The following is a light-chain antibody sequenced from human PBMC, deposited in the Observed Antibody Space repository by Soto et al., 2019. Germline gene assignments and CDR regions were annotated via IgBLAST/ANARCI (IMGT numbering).Light chain of an antibody. Sequence: EIALTPSPDPLSVSPGERATLSCRASQSVSSSYLAWYQQKPGQAPRLLIYGASNRATGIPDRFSGSGSGTDFTLTICRLEPEDFAVYYCQQYGSSGTFGQGTKVDI. V-gene: IGKV3-20*01. CDR2: GAS. J-gene: IGKJ1*01. CDR3: QQYGSSGT. CDR1: QSVSSSY.